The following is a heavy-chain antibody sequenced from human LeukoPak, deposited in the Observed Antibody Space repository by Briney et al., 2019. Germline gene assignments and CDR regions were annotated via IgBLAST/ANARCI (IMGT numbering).Heavy chain of an antibody. J-gene: IGHJ4*02. V-gene: IGHV3-33*01. CDR1: GFIFSSHG. CDR2: TWYDGSNK. CDR3: ARDHGDYSGKDY. Sequence: TGGPLRLSCAASGFIFSSHGMHWVRQAPGKGLEWVAVTWYDGSNKYYADAVKGRFTISRDNPKNTLYLQMNSLRAEDTAVYFCARDHGDYSGKDYWGQGSLVTVSS. D-gene: IGHD4-17*01.